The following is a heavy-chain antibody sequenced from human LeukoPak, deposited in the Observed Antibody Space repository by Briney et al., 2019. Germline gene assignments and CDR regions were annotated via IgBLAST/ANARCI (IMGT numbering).Heavy chain of an antibody. CDR2: IIPIFGTA. D-gene: IGHD3-22*01. V-gene: IGHV1-69*01. CDR1: GGTFSSYA. Sequence: GGSLRLSCKASGGTFSSYAISWVRQAPGQGLEWMGGIIPIFGTANYAQKFQGRVTITADESTSTAYMELSSLRSEDTAVYYCARDRAVGYDSSGYDFDYWGQGTLVTVSS. CDR3: ARDRAVGYDSSGYDFDY. J-gene: IGHJ4*02.